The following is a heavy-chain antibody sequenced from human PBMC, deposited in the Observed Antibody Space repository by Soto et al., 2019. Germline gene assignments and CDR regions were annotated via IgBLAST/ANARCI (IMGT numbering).Heavy chain of an antibody. CDR2: ASATGAAT. J-gene: IGHJ4*02. Sequence: GGSLRLSCAASGFTFSSYVMSWVRQAPGMGLERVSSASATGAATQYADSVKGRFTISRDNSKNTVYLQMNSLRAEDTAVYYCAKRRGMAVAGTDFDCWGQGTLVTVSS. CDR1: GFTFSSYV. D-gene: IGHD6-19*01. V-gene: IGHV3-23*01. CDR3: AKRRGMAVAGTDFDC.